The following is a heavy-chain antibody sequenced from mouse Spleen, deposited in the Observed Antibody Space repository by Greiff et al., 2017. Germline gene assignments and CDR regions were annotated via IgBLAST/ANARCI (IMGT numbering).Heavy chain of an antibody. J-gene: IGHJ4*01. CDR2: IYPGSGST. D-gene: IGHD2-4*01. Sequence: QVQLQQSGAELVKPGASVKMSCKASGYTFTSYWITWVKQRPGQGLEWIGDIYPGSGSTNYNEKFKSKATLTVDTSSSTAYMQLSSLTSEDSAVYYCAREEGLRHAMDYWGQGTSVTVSS. V-gene: IGHV1-55*01. CDR3: AREEGLRHAMDY. CDR1: GYTFTSYW.